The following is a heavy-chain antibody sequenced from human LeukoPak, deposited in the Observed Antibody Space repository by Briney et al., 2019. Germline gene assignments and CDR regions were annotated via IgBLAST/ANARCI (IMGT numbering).Heavy chain of an antibody. CDR3: ARDRLLEDRHYYSYYYMDV. Sequence: GGSLRLSCAASGFTFSSYSMNWVRQAPGKGLEWVSSISSSSSYIYYADSVKGRFTISRDNAKNSLYLQMNSLRAEDTAVYYCARDRLLEDRHYYSYYYMDVWGKGTTVTVSS. CDR2: ISSSSSYI. CDR1: GFTFSSYS. J-gene: IGHJ6*03. V-gene: IGHV3-21*01. D-gene: IGHD1-1*01.